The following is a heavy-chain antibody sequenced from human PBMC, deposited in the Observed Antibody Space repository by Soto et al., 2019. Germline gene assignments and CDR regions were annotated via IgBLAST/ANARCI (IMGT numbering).Heavy chain of an antibody. Sequence: PVGSLRLSCAASGFTFSSYAMSWVRQAPGKGLEWVSAISGSGGSTYYADSVKGRFTISRDNSKNTLYLQMNSLRAEDTAVYYCARSEATYYDFWSGSGAFDIWGQGTMVTVSS. CDR2: ISGSGGST. CDR3: ARSEATYYDFWSGSGAFDI. D-gene: IGHD3-3*01. V-gene: IGHV3-23*01. CDR1: GFTFSSYA. J-gene: IGHJ3*02.